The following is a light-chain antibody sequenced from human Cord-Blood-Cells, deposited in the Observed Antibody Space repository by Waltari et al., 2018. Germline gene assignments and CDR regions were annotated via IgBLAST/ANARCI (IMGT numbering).Light chain of an antibody. CDR3: QQYNSYPWT. V-gene: IGKV1-5*03. CDR1: QSISSW. Sequence: DIQMTQSPSTLSASVGDRVTITCRASQSISSWLAWYQQKPGKAPKLLIYKASSLESGVPSRFSGSGSRTEFTLTISSLQPDDFATDYCQQYNSYPWTFGQGTKVEIK. CDR2: KAS. J-gene: IGKJ1*01.